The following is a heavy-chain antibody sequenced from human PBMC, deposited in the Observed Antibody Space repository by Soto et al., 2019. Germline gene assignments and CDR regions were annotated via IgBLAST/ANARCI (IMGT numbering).Heavy chain of an antibody. J-gene: IGHJ5*02. V-gene: IGHV4-4*07. CDR1: GGTLSGYY. D-gene: IGHD3-3*01. Sequence: SETLSLTCTVTGGTLSGYYWTWIRQSAGWGLEWIGRIYSSGSTNYNPSLKSRVTISLDTSMSHFSLRLRSVSAADTAVYYCARGQRFSDWFDPWGQGTLVTVSS. CDR3: ARGQRFSDWFDP. CDR2: IYSSGST.